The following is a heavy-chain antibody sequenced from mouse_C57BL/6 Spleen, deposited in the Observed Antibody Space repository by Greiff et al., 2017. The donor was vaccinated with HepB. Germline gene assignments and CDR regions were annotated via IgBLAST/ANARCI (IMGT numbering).Heavy chain of an antibody. J-gene: IGHJ1*03. CDR2: IHPNSGST. CDR1: GYTFTSYW. Sequence: VQLQQSGAELVKPGASVKLSCKASGYTFTSYWMHWVKQRPGQGLEWIGMIHPNSGSTNYNEKFKSKATLTVDKSSSTAYMQLSSLTSEDSAVYYCARGGNYPHWYFDVWGTGTTVTVSS. V-gene: IGHV1-64*01. CDR3: ARGGNYPHWYFDV. D-gene: IGHD2-1*01.